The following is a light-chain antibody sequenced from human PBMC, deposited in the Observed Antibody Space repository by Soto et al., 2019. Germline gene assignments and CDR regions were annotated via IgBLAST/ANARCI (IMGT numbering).Light chain of an antibody. Sequence: QSALTQPASVSGSPGQSVTISCTGTSSDVGAYNYVSWYQEHPGKAPKLMIYAVSSRPSGVSARFSGSKSDNTASLTISWLQAEDEADYYCCSYSRSDSYVFGTGTKLTVL. CDR2: AVS. J-gene: IGLJ1*01. CDR1: SSDVGAYNY. CDR3: CSYSRSDSYV. V-gene: IGLV2-14*01.